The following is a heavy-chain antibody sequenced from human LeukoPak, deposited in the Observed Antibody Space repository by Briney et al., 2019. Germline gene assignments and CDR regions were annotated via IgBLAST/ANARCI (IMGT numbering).Heavy chain of an antibody. V-gene: IGHV4-31*03. CDR2: IYYSGST. J-gene: IGHJ6*02. CDR3: ARGSVPTVTTFYYYYGMDV. CDR1: GGSISSGGYY. D-gene: IGHD4-17*01. Sequence: SETLSLTCTVSGGSISSGGYYWSWIRQLPGKGLEWIGYIYYSGSTYYNPSLKSRVTISVDTSKNQFSLKLSSVTAADTAVYYCARGSVPTVTTFYYYYGMDVWGQGTTVTVSS.